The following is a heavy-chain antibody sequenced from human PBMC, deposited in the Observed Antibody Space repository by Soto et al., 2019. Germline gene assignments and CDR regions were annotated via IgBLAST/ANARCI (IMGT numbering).Heavy chain of an antibody. V-gene: IGHV3-30*18. D-gene: IGHD6-19*01. J-gene: IGHJ4*02. Sequence: GGSLRLSCAASGFTFSSYGMHWVRQAPGKGLEWVAVISYDGSNKYYADSVKGRFTISRDNSKNTLYLQMNSLRAEDTAVYYCAKNRRYSSGPLDYWGQGTLVTVSS. CDR1: GFTFSSYG. CDR3: AKNRRYSSGPLDY. CDR2: ISYDGSNK.